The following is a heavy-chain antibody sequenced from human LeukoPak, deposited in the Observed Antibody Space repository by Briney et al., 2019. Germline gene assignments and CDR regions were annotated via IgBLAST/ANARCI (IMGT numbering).Heavy chain of an antibody. CDR2: IYTSGST. CDR1: GGSISSGSYY. V-gene: IGHV4-61*02. J-gene: IGHJ4*02. Sequence: SETLSLTCTVSGGSISSGSYYWSWIRQPVGKGLEWIGRIYTSGSTNYNPSLKSRVTISVDTSKNQFSLKLSSVTAADTAVYYCARGERWLQYNQWGQGTLVTVSS. D-gene: IGHD5-24*01. CDR3: ARGERWLQYNQ.